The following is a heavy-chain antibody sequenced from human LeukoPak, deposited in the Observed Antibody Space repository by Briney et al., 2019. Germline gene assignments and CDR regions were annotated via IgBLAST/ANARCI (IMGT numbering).Heavy chain of an antibody. V-gene: IGHV3-48*01. J-gene: IGHJ4*02. Sequence: RPGGSLRLSRAASGFTFSSYDMNWVRQAPGRGLEWVSYISSSSSTIYYTDSVKGRFTISRDNAKNSLFLQMNSLRAEDTAVYYCARVFDYWGQGTLVTVSS. CDR1: GFTFSSYD. CDR2: ISSSSSTI. CDR3: ARVFDY.